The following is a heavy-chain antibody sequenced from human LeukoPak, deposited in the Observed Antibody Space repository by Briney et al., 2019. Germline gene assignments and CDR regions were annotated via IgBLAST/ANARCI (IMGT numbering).Heavy chain of an antibody. CDR3: ARSQWLVPYNIGNYGMDV. V-gene: IGHV3-66*01. D-gene: IGHD6-19*01. CDR2: NYRGGST. J-gene: IGHJ6*02. CDR1: GFTVSSNY. Sequence: PRGSLRLSCAASGFTVSSNYMSWVRQAPGKGLEWVSVNYRGGSTYYADSVKGRFTISRDNSKNTLYLQMNSLRAEDTAVYYCARSQWLVPYNIGNYGMDVWGQGTTVTVSS.